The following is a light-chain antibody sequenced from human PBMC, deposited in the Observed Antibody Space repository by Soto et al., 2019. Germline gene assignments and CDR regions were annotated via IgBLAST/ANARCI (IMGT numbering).Light chain of an antibody. CDR1: SSDVGGYNY. V-gene: IGLV2-11*01. CDR2: DVS. CDR3: CSYAGSYTEV. J-gene: IGLJ1*01. Sequence: QSALTQPRLVSGSPGQSVTISCTGTSSDVGGYNYVSWYQQHPGKAPKLMIYDVSKRPSGVPDRFSGSKSGNTASLTISGLQAEDEADYYCCSYAGSYTEVFGTGTKVTVL.